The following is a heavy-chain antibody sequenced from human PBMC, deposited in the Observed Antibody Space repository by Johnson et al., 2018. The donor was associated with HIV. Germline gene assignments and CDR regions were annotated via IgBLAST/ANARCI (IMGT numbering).Heavy chain of an antibody. Sequence: QVLLVESGGGLVKPGGSLRLSCAASGFTFSDYYMTWIRQAPGKGLEWISYISGTSSHMSYADSVKGRFTISRDNAKNSLYLQMNSLRAEDTALYHCARGGVEGGLDIWGQGTMVTVSS. CDR2: ISGTSSHM. D-gene: IGHD5-12*01. V-gene: IGHV3-11*04. CDR1: GFTFSDYY. J-gene: IGHJ3*02. CDR3: ARGGVEGGLDI.